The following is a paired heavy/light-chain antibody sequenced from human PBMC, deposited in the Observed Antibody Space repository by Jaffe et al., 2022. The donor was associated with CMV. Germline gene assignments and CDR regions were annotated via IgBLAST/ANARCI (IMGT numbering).Light chain of an antibody. Sequence: QSVLTQPPSVSGAPGQRVTISCTGSSSNIGAGYDVYWYQQLPGTAPKLLIYTNNNRPSGVPDRFSGSKSGTSASLAITGLQAEDEADYYCQSYDSSLSGSVFGGGTKLTVL. CDR2: TNN. CDR3: QSYDSSLSGSV. J-gene: IGLJ2*01. CDR1: SSNIGAGYD. V-gene: IGLV1-40*01.
Heavy chain of an antibody. D-gene: IGHD3-22*01. Sequence: QVQLVESGGGVVQPGRSLRLSCAVSGLSLSSYDMHWVRQAPGKGLEWVALISYDGSNKYYVDSVQGRFTISRDNSKNTVYLQMKSLRAEDTAVYYCAKGNYFDSTVYYRWGYYYYYYGMDVWGQGTTVTVSS. V-gene: IGHV3-30*18. CDR2: ISYDGSNK. CDR1: GLSLSSYD. J-gene: IGHJ6*02. CDR3: AKGNYFDSTVYYRWGYYYYYYGMDV.